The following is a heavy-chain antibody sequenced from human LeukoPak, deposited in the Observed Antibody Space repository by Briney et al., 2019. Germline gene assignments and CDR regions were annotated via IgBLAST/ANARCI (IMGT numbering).Heavy chain of an antibody. J-gene: IGHJ6*02. V-gene: IGHV3-23*01. D-gene: IGHD2-2*01. CDR2: LGRSGEKR. CDR3: VKDRPCETCMPMDA. Sequence: PGGSLRLSCAASGFTFTDYSMSWVRQAPGKGLEWVSGLGRSGEKRYYATSVRGRFSISRDNFKDPVYLQMNSLRAEDTAIYYCVKDRPCETCMPMDAWGQGTTVTVSS. CDR1: GFTFTDYS.